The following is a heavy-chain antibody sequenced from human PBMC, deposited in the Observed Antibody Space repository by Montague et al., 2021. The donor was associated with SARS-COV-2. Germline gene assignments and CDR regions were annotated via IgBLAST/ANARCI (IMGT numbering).Heavy chain of an antibody. CDR1: GFTFNSYS. V-gene: IGHV3-21*01. CDR2: ISSTSTSI. J-gene: IGHJ4*02. D-gene: IGHD5-12*01. CDR3: YSGYAFGY. Sequence: SLRLSCAASGFTFNSYSMNWVRQAPGKGLEWVSSISSTSTSIYYADSVKGRFTISRDNAKNSLYLQMNSLRAEDTAVYYCYSGYAFGYWGQGTLVTVSS.